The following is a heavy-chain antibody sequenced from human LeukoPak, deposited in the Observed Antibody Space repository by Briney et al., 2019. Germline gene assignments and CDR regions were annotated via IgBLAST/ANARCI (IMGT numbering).Heavy chain of an antibody. CDR2: IIPIFGTT. Sequence: GASVTVSSEASGGTFISYAISWVRQTPGQGLEWMRGIIPIFGTTNYAQKFQGRVTITADESTSTAYMELSSLRSEDTAVYYCARGGVVVPAAMLSWFDPWGQGTLVTVSS. CDR3: ARGGVVVPAAMLSWFDP. V-gene: IGHV1-69*13. J-gene: IGHJ5*02. D-gene: IGHD2-2*01. CDR1: GGTFISYA.